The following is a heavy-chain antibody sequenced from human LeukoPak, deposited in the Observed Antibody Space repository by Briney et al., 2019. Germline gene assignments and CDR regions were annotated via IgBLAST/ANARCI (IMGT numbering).Heavy chain of an antibody. CDR1: GYTFTSYD. D-gene: IGHD3-3*01. Sequence: ASVKVSCKASGYTFTSYDINWVRQATGLGLEWMGWMNPNSGNTGYAQKFQGRVTMTRNTSISTAYMELSSLRSEDTAVYYCARGPQYYDFWSGYYTPLYYYYGMDVWGQGTTVTVSS. V-gene: IGHV1-8*01. CDR2: MNPNSGNT. J-gene: IGHJ6*02. CDR3: ARGPQYYDFWSGYYTPLYYYYGMDV.